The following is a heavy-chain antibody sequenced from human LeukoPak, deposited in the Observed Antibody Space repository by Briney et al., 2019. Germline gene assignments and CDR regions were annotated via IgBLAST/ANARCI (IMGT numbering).Heavy chain of an antibody. CDR1: GFIFDDSA. CDR2: ISWSSGDR. V-gene: IGHV3-9*01. J-gene: IGHJ3*02. CDR3: VRRGDGYAFDI. Sequence: GRSLRLSCAASGFIFDDSAMHWVRQDVGKGLEWVSGISWSSGDRIYADSVKGRFTISRDNDKNSLYLQMDSLRVEDTALYFCVRRGDGYAFDIWGQGTVVTVSS. D-gene: IGHD5-24*01.